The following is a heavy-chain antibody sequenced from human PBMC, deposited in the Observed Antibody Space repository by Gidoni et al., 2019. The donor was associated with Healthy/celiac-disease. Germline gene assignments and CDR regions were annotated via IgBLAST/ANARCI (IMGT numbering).Heavy chain of an antibody. D-gene: IGHD3-3*01. CDR2: ISGSGGST. V-gene: IGHV3-23*01. CDR3: AKDLPTDCIPIFGVVYYYYYMDV. Sequence: APGFISSSYAMSWVRQAPGKGLEWVSAISGSGGSTYYADSVKGRFTISRNNSKNTLYLQMNSLRAEDTAVYYCAKDLPTDCIPIFGVVYYYYYMDVWGKGTTGTFSS. CDR1: GFISSSYA. J-gene: IGHJ6*03.